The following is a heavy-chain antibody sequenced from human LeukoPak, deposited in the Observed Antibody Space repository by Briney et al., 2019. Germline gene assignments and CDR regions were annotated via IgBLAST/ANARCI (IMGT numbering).Heavy chain of an antibody. J-gene: IGHJ5*02. CDR3: ARGFIGYPDATYWFDP. CDR2: ISSYDGNT. CDR1: GYSFTSYG. Sequence: ASVKVSCKASGYSFTSYGISWVRQAPGQGLEWMGWISSYDGNTNYAQKVQGRVTMTTDSSTSTAYMELRSLRSDDTAVYYCARGFIGYPDATYWFDPWGQGTLVTVSS. D-gene: IGHD5-18*01. V-gene: IGHV1-18*04.